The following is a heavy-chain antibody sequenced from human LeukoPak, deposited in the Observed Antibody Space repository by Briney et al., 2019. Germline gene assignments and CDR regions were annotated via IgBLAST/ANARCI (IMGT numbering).Heavy chain of an antibody. D-gene: IGHD3-22*01. CDR2: IYTSGST. V-gene: IGHV4-4*07. CDR1: GGSISSYY. J-gene: IGHJ4*02. Sequence: PSETLSLTCTVSGGSISSYYWSWIRQPAGKGLEWIGRIYTSGSTNYNPSLKSRVTMSVDTSKNQFSLKLSSVTAADTAVYYCARLNYDSSGYYFDYWGQGTLVTVSS. CDR3: ARLNYDSSGYYFDY.